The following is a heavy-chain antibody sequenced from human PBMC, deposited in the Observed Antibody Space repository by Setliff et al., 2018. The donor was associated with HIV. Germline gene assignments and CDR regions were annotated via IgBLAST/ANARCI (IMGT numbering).Heavy chain of an antibody. V-gene: IGHV4-39*07. Sequence: SETLSLTCTVSGGSVSSPGYYWGWIRQPPGKGLEWIGSVYNSGITFKNPSPKSRVTISVDRSGNQFSLRLTSVTAADTAVYYCATCRHRPSNWFDPWGQGTVVTVSS. CDR3: ATCRHRPSNWFDP. CDR2: VYNSGIT. CDR1: GGSVSSPGYY. J-gene: IGHJ5*02.